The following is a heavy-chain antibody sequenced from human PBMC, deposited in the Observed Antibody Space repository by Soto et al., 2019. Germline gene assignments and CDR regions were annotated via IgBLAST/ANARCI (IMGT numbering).Heavy chain of an antibody. Sequence: EVQLVESGGGLVQPGRSLRLSCAASGFTFDNCGMHWVRQAPGKGLEWVAGTSWDSSTIGYADSVKGRFIISRDDAKNPLYMQMDSLRGEDTALYYCVQGRYPTMATPLDHWGQGTQVIVSS. CDR3: VQGRYPTMATPLDH. J-gene: IGHJ4*02. CDR1: GFTFDNCG. CDR2: TSWDSSTI. V-gene: IGHV3-9*01. D-gene: IGHD2-15*01.